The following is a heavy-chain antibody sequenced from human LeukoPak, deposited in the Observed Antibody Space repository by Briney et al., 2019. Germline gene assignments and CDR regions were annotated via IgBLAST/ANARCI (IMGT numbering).Heavy chain of an antibody. Sequence: SQTLSLTCVISGDSVSSNSAAWNWIRQSPSRGLEWLGRTYYRSKWYYHYAVSMKSRITVNPDTSKNQFSLQLNSVTPENTAVYYCARTRDLGPDYWGQGTLVTVSS. CDR3: ARTRDLGPDY. D-gene: IGHD1-26*01. CDR1: GDSVSSNSAA. V-gene: IGHV6-1*01. CDR2: TYYRSKWYY. J-gene: IGHJ4*02.